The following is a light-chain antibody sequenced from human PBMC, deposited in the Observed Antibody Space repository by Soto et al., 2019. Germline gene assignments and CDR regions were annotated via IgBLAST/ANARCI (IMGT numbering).Light chain of an antibody. J-gene: IGKJ1*01. CDR1: QDISKD. Sequence: AIPMTQSPTSLSASVGDRVIITCRASQDISKDLGWYQQKPGKAPKFLIYSATSTQSGVPSTFSGSGFGTDFTLTISSLQPEDFATYYCLQDHAYPRTFGQGTKVEF. V-gene: IGKV1-6*01. CDR2: SAT. CDR3: LQDHAYPRT.